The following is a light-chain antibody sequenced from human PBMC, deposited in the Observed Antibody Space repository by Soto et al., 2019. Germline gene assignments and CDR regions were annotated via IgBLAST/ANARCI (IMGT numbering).Light chain of an antibody. CDR3: HQRKSWPRT. V-gene: IGKV3-11*01. CDR2: DTS. Sequence: EIVLTQSTATLSSSPGERATLSCWASQTVSSKLAWYQHTPGQAPRLLIYDTSNRATGIPARFSGSGSGTDFTLTISSLEPEDFAVYYCHQRKSWPRTFGQGTKV. J-gene: IGKJ1*01. CDR1: QTVSSK.